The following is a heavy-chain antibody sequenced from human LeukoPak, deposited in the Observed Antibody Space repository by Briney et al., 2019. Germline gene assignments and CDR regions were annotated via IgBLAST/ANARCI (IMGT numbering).Heavy chain of an antibody. CDR3: ARLASGSYGPLTPFDY. CDR2: IFYTGST. CDR1: GASISSYY. J-gene: IGHJ4*02. D-gene: IGHD1-26*01. V-gene: IGHV4-59*08. Sequence: PSETLSLTCTVSGASISSYYWSWIRQPPGKGLEWIGYIFYTGSTNYNPSLKSRVTISVDTSKNQFSLRLSSVTAADTAVYYSARLASGSYGPLTPFDYWGQGTLVTVSS.